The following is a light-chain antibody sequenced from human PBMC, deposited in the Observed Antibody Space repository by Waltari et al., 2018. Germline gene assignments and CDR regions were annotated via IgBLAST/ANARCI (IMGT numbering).Light chain of an antibody. CDR2: WAS. CDR1: QSVLYSTSNKNY. Sequence: EIVMTQSPDSLAVSLGERATINCKSSQSVLYSTSNKNYLAWYQQKPGQPPKLLIYWASTRESGVPDRFSGSGSGTDFTLTISSLQAEDVAVYYCQQYYSSLWTFGQGTKVEIK. V-gene: IGKV4-1*01. J-gene: IGKJ1*01. CDR3: QQYYSSLWT.